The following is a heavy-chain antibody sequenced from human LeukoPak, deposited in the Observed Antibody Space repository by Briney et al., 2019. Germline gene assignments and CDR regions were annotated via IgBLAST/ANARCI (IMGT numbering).Heavy chain of an antibody. Sequence: GGSVRLSCAASGFTFSRYGMGWVRQAPGRGREWVLVVSYDGSNNYHTDSGKGRFTIDRNSSRNSMDLQMNSVRADGTALYECARKFYDSSGSYSYGMDVWGQGTTVTVSS. D-gene: IGHD3-22*01. V-gene: IGHV3-30*03. CDR3: ARKFYDSSGSYSYGMDV. J-gene: IGHJ6*02. CDR2: VSYDGSNN. CDR1: GFTFSRYG.